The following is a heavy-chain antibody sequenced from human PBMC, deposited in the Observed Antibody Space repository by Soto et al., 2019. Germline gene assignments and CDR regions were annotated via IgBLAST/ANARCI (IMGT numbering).Heavy chain of an antibody. CDR2: INHSGST. J-gene: IGHJ6*02. V-gene: IGHV4-34*01. D-gene: IGHD3-22*01. CDR1: GGSFSAYS. CDR3: ECSGYYHNSGMDV. Sequence: SETLSLTCAVYGGSFSAYSWTWIRQPPGKGLEWIGEINHSGSTYYNPSLKSRVTISVDTSKNQFSLKLSSVTAADTAVYYCECSGYYHNSGMDVWGQGTTVTVS.